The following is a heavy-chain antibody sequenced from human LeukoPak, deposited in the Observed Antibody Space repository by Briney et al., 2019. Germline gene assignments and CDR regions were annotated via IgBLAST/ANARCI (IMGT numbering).Heavy chain of an antibody. CDR3: AREGGYSGYDLLYYYYYYMDV. J-gene: IGHJ6*03. CDR1: GFTFSSDW. CDR2: IKQDGSEK. Sequence: PGGSLRLSCAASGFTFSSDWMSWVRQAPGKGLEWVANIKQDGSEKYYVDSVKGRFTISRDNAKNSLYLQMNSLRAEDTAVYYCAREGGYSGYDLLYYYYYYMDVWGKGTTVTVSS. V-gene: IGHV3-7*01. D-gene: IGHD5-12*01.